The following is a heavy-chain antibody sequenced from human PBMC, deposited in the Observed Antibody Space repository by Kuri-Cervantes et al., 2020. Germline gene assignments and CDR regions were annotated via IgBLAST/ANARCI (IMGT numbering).Heavy chain of an antibody. CDR3: ARDETYYYGSGIDY. CDR2: IIPIFGTA. D-gene: IGHD3-10*01. J-gene: IGHJ4*02. V-gene: IGHV1-69*13. CDR1: GGTFSSYA. Sequence: SVKVSCKASGGTFSSYAISWVRQAPGQGLEWMGGIIPIFGTANYAQKFQGRVTITADESTSTAYMKLSSLRSEDTAVYYCARDETYYYGSGIDYWGQGTLVTVSS.